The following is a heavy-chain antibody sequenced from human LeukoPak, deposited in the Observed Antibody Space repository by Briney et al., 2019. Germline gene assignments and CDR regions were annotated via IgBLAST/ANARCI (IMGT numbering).Heavy chain of an antibody. V-gene: IGHV3-11*04. J-gene: IGHJ4*02. Sequence: GGSLRLSCAASGFTFSDYYMGWIRQAPRKGLEWVSYIRGSGGDIHYADSVKGRFTISRDNAKSSLYLQVNSLRAEDTAVYYCARDIVAAGLFFDYWGQGTLVTVSS. CDR1: GFTFSDYY. D-gene: IGHD6-13*01. CDR2: IRGSGGDI. CDR3: ARDIVAAGLFFDY.